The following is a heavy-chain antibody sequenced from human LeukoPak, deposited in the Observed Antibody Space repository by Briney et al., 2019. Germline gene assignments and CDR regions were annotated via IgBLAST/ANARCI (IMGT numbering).Heavy chain of an antibody. CDR2: MNPKSGGA. V-gene: IGHV1-2*02. Sequence: ASVKVSCKASGYTFTGYYVHWVRQAPGQRLEWMGWMNPKSGGANLAQKFRDRVTMTRDTSIDTAYMDLSSLRSDDTAMYYCARGGAAYCNRSNCYVFDYWGQGTLVTVSS. J-gene: IGHJ4*02. CDR1: GYTFTGYY. D-gene: IGHD2-2*01. CDR3: ARGGAAYCNRSNCYVFDY.